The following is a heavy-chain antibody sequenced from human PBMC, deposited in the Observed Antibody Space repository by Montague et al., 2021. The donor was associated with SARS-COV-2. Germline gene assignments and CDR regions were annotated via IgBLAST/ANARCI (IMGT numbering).Heavy chain of an antibody. V-gene: IGHV4-39*01. CDR2: IYYSGST. D-gene: IGHD1-20*01. Sequence: SETLSLTCTVSGGSISSSSDYWGWISQPPGKGLEWIGSIYYSGSTYYNPSLKSRVTISVDTSKNQFSLKLSTVTAADTAVYYCARRVTGTTVHYYYYGMYVWGQGTTVTVSS. CDR1: GGSISSSSDY. J-gene: IGHJ6*02. CDR3: ARRVTGTTVHYYYYGMYV.